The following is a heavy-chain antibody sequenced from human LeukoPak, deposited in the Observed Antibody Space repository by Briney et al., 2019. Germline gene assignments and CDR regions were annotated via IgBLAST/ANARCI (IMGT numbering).Heavy chain of an antibody. J-gene: IGHJ4*02. CDR1: GFTFSSYP. Sequence: GGSLRLSCAASGFTFSSYPMHWVREAPGKGLEWVAVISYDGNKEYYVDSVKGRFTISRDNAKNSLYLQRNSLRAEATAVYYCAREGEYYYDSKFDYWGQGTLVTVSS. CDR2: ISYDGNKE. V-gene: IGHV3-30*04. D-gene: IGHD3-22*01. CDR3: AREGEYYYDSKFDY.